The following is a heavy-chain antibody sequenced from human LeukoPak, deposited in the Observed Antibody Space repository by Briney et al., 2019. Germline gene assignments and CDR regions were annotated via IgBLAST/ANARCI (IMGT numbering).Heavy chain of an antibody. J-gene: IGHJ4*02. D-gene: IGHD4-17*01. CDR3: GLSTTKATTRTIDY. CDR2: INRGGST. CDR1: GGSFSVYY. Sequence: SETLSLTCAVYGGSFSVYYWSWIRQPPGKGLDWIGEINRGGSTNYSPSLKSRVTISLDTSKNQVSLKLSSVTAADTAMYYCGLSTTKATTRTIDYWGQGTLVTVSS. V-gene: IGHV4-34*01.